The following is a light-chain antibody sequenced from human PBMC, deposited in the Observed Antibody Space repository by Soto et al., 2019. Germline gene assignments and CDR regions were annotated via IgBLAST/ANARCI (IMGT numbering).Light chain of an antibody. CDR1: QSVSSSY. CDR3: QQYGSSPGYT. CDR2: GAS. V-gene: IGKV3-20*01. Sequence: EIVLTQSPGTLSLSPGERATLSCRASQSVSSSYLAWYQQKPGQAPRLLIYGASSRATGITDRFGGSGSGTDFTLTISSMEAEDFAVYYCQQYGSSPGYTFGQGTKLEIK. J-gene: IGKJ2*01.